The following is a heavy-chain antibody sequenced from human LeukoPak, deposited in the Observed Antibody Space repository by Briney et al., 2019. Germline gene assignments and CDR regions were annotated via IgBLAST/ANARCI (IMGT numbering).Heavy chain of an antibody. Sequence: ASVKVSCKTSRYSFTDYYIHWVRQAPGQGLEWMGWINTKSGRTSSARKFQGRVTMTRDPSITTVYMDMAWLTSDDTAIYFCARADFIDAGPYLIGPWGQGTLVTVFS. V-gene: IGHV1-2*02. CDR1: RYSFTDYY. J-gene: IGHJ5*02. D-gene: IGHD3-3*01. CDR3: ARADFIDAGPYLIGP. CDR2: INTKSGRT.